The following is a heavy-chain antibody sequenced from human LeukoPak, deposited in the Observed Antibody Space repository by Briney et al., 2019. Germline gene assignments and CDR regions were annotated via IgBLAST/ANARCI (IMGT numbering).Heavy chain of an antibody. CDR2: ISSTRSYI. J-gene: IGHJ3*02. CDR1: GFTFSSYS. V-gene: IGHV3-21*04. D-gene: IGHD3-3*01. CDR3: ARGSAYDFWSGYPIEAFDI. Sequence: GGSLRLSCAASGFTFSSYSMNWVRQAPGKVLEWVSSISSTRSYIYYADSVKGRFTISRDNAKNSLYLQMNSLRAEDTALYYCARGSAYDFWSGYPIEAFDIWGQGTMVTVSS.